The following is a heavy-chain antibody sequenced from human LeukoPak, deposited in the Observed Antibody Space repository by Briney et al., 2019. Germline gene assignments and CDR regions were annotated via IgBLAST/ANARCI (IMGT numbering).Heavy chain of an antibody. J-gene: IGHJ4*02. CDR2: IHRDGST. CDR1: GFTVTTNY. CDR3: ARDGEHVLAHDF. D-gene: IGHD2-15*01. Sequence: GRSLRLSCAVSGFTVTTNYMSWVRQALGKGLEWVSIIHRDGSTYYADSVKGRFTTSRDNSKNTLYIQMNSLRAEDTGVYYCARDGEHVLAHDFWGQGTLVTVSS. V-gene: IGHV3-66*01.